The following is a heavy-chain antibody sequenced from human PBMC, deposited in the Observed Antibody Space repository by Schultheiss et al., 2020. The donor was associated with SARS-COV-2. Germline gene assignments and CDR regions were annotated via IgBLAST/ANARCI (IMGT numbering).Heavy chain of an antibody. J-gene: IGHJ5*02. V-gene: IGHV4-61*01. CDR2: IYYNKTT. CDR1: GGSVSSGSYY. D-gene: IGHD6-13*01. Sequence: SQTLSLTCTVSGGSVSSGSYYWSWIRQPPGKGLEWIGHIYYNKTTNYNPSLKSRLTMSVDTSKNQFSLKLSSVTAADTAVYYCATQLVLGWFDPWGQGTLVTVSS. CDR3: ATQLVLGWFDP.